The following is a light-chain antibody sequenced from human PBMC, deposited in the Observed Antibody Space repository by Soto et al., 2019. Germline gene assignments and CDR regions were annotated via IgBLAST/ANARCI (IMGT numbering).Light chain of an antibody. Sequence: IHWSHSPSSLSASVLYSVTITFLASQVITSYLAWYQQKPGKAPNLLSYGASTLQSGVPSRFSGSGSGTDFTLTINSLQAEDFATYYCQQTRSYPSTFGGGTKVDIK. CDR1: QVITSY. CDR2: GAS. J-gene: IGKJ4*01. V-gene: IGKV1-9*01. CDR3: QQTRSYPST.